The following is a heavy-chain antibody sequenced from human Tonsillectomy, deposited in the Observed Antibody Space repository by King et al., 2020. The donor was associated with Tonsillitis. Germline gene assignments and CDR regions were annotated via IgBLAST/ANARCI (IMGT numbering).Heavy chain of an antibody. CDR2: ISYSGST. J-gene: IGHJ4*02. CDR3: ARGYSANYGRFDY. CDR1: RGSISSYY. V-gene: IGHV4-59*08. D-gene: IGHD5-12*01. Sequence: VQLQESGPGLVKPSETLSLTCTVSRGSISSYYWSWIRQPPGKGLEWIGYISYSGSTNYNPSLKSRVTISVDTSKNQFSLSLRSVTAADTAVYYCARGYSANYGRFDYWGQGTLVTVSS.